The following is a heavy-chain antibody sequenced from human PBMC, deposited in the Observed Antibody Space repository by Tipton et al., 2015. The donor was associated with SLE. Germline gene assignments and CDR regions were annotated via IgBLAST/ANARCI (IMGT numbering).Heavy chain of an antibody. CDR3: AREVYSGSYYYYYGMDV. V-gene: IGHV1-18*01. D-gene: IGHD3-10*01. J-gene: IGHJ6*02. CDR2: ISTYNGNT. Sequence: QVQLVQSGPEVKKPGASVKASCKASGYTFTSYGISWGRQAPGQGLEWMGWISTYNGNTHYAQNLQGRVTMTTYTSTCTAYMELMILRSDATALFFVAREVYSGSYYYYYGMDVWGQGTTVTVSS. CDR1: GYTFTSYG.